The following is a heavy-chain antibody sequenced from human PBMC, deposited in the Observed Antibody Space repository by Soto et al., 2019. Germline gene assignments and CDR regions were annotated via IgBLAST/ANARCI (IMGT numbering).Heavy chain of an antibody. D-gene: IGHD6-13*01. CDR2: ISYDGSNK. J-gene: IGHJ6*02. V-gene: IGHV3-30-3*01. CDR1: GFTFSSYA. Sequence: GGSLRLSCAASGFTFSSYAMHWVRQAPGKGLEWVAVISYDGSNKYYADSVKGRFTISRDNSKNTLYLQMNSLRAEDTAVYYCARDLRIAAAQRHYYGMDVWGQGTTVTVSS. CDR3: ARDLRIAAAQRHYYGMDV.